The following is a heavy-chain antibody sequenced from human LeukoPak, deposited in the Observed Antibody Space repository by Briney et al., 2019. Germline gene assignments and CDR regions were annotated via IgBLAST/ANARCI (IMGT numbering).Heavy chain of an antibody. CDR1: GYTFTGYY. V-gene: IGHV1-2*02. CDR3: ARDYYGDNSYYFDY. D-gene: IGHD4-23*01. Sequence: ASVKVSCKASGYTFTGYYMHWVRQAPGQGLEWMGWINPNSGGTNYAQKFQGRVTMTRDTSISTAYMELSRLRSDDTAVYYCARDYYGDNSYYFDYWGQGTLVTVSS. J-gene: IGHJ4*02. CDR2: INPNSGGT.